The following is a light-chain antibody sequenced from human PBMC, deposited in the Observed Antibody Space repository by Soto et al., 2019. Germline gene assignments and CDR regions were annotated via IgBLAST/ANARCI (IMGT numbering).Light chain of an antibody. J-gene: IGKJ4*01. CDR2: DAS. CDR1: QSVSSY. CDR3: QQRSNWPLT. Sequence: EIVLTQSPATLSFSPGERATLSCRASQSVSSYLAWYQQKPGQAPRLLIYDASNRATGIPARFSGSGSGTDFTLTISSLEPEDFTVYYCQQRSNWPLTFGGGTKV. V-gene: IGKV3-11*01.